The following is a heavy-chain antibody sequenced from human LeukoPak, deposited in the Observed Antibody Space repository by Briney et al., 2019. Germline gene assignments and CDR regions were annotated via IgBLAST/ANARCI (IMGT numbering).Heavy chain of an antibody. D-gene: IGHD3-22*01. Sequence: ASVKVSCKVSGYTLTELSMHWVRQAPGKGLEWMGGFDPEDGETIYAQKFQGRVTMTEDTSTDTAYMELSSLRSEDTAVYYCATAYYDSSGYYWMKAFDIWGQGTMATVSS. V-gene: IGHV1-24*01. J-gene: IGHJ3*02. CDR2: FDPEDGET. CDR3: ATAYYDSSGYYWMKAFDI. CDR1: GYTLTELS.